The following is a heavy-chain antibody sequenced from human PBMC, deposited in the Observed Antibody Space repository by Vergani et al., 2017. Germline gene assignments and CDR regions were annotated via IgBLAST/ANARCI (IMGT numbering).Heavy chain of an antibody. CDR1: GGTFSSDT. D-gene: IGHD4-23*01. CDR3: ARGGDYGGNSRILLRY. V-gene: IGHV1-69*02. Sequence: QVQLVQSGAEVKKPGSSVKVSCKASGGTFSSDTISWVRQAPGQGLEWMGRIIPILGIANYAQKFQGRVTITADKSTSTAYMELSSLRSEDTAVYYCARGGDYGGNSRILLRYWGQGTLVTVSS. J-gene: IGHJ4*02. CDR2: IIPILGIA.